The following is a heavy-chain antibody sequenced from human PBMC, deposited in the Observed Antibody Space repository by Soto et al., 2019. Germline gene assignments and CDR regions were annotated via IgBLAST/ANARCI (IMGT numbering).Heavy chain of an antibody. J-gene: IGHJ4*02. CDR1: GYSFTSFW. Sequence: PGESLKISCKGSGYSFTSFWISWVRQMPGKGLEWMGRIDPSDSYTNYSPSFQGHVTISADKSISTAYLQWSSLKASDTAMYYCARQTGYGDDPIGWGQGTLVTVSS. V-gene: IGHV5-10-1*01. D-gene: IGHD4-17*01. CDR3: ARQTGYGDDPIG. CDR2: IDPSDSYT.